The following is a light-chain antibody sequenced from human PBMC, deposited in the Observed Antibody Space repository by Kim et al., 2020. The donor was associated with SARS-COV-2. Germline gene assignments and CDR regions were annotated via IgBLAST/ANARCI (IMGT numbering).Light chain of an antibody. CDR2: DVS. CDR1: SSDVGAYNY. V-gene: IGLV2-14*01. J-gene: IGLJ1*01. CDR3: SSFASGRTYV. Sequence: QSALTQPASVSGSPGQSITISCTGTSSDVGAYNYVSWYQQHPGKAPKLMIYDVSKRPSGVSNSFSGSKSGNTASLTISGVQAEDEADYYCSSFASGRTYVFGTGTKVTVL.